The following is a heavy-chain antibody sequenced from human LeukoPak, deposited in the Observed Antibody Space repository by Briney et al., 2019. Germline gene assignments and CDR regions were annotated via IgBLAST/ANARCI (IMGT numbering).Heavy chain of an antibody. Sequence: GASVKVSCKASGYTFTSYGISWVRQAPGHGLEWMGWISGYNGNTVYAQNLQGRVTMTTDTSTSTAYMELRSLRSDDSAVYYCARDRYCSSTSCYHYYHYGMDVWGQGTTVTVSS. CDR3: ARDRYCSSTSCYHYYHYGMDV. D-gene: IGHD2-2*01. CDR2: ISGYNGNT. CDR1: GYTFTSYG. J-gene: IGHJ6*02. V-gene: IGHV1-18*01.